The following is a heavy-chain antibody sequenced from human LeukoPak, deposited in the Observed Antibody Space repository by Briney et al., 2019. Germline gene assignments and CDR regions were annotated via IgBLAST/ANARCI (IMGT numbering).Heavy chain of an antibody. D-gene: IGHD3-22*01. V-gene: IGHV4-59*12. CDR1: GGSISSYY. CDR3: AREASTSGYFY. Sequence: SETLSLTCTVSGGSISSYYWSWIRQPPGKGLEWIGYIYYSGSTNYDPSLKSRVTISVDTSKNQFSLKLSSVTAADTAVYYCAREASTSGYFYWGQGTLVTVSS. CDR2: IYYSGST. J-gene: IGHJ4*02.